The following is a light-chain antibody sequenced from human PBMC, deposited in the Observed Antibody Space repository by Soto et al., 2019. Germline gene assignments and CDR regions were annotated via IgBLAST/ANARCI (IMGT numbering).Light chain of an antibody. Sequence: DIVMTQSPDSLAVSLGERATINCKSSQSVLYSSNNKNYLAWYQQTPGQPPKLLIYWASTRESGVPDRFSGSGSGTDFTLTISSLQAEDVAVYYCQQYDSTPFTFGPGTKVDIK. CDR2: WAS. CDR3: QQYDSTPFT. CDR1: QSVLYSSNNKNY. J-gene: IGKJ3*01. V-gene: IGKV4-1*01.